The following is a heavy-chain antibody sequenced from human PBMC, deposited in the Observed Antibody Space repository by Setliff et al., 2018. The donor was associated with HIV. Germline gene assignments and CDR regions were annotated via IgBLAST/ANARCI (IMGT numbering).Heavy chain of an antibody. CDR1: GGSFSGYN. V-gene: IGHV4-34*01. Sequence: SETLSLTCAVYGGSFSGYNWSWIRQPPGKGLEWIGEINHSGSTNYNPSLKTRVTISVDTSKNQFSLKLSSVTAADTAVYYCARGRLPTGMDVWGKGTTVTVSS. CDR3: ARGRLPTGMDV. CDR2: INHSGST. D-gene: IGHD4-17*01. J-gene: IGHJ6*04.